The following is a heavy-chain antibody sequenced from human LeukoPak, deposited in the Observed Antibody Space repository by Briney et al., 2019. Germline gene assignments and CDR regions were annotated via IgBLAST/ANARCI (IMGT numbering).Heavy chain of an antibody. CDR1: GFTFSSYA. V-gene: IGHV3-23*01. CDR2: ISGGGVTT. J-gene: IGHJ5*02. D-gene: IGHD6-13*01. Sequence: PGGSLRLSCAASGFTFSSYAMSWVRQAPGKGLEWVSTISGGGVTTHYADSVKGRLTISRDNSKNTVSLQMNSLRDDDTAVYFCARESPVAAVGRSWFDPWGQGTLVTVSS. CDR3: ARESPVAAVGRSWFDP.